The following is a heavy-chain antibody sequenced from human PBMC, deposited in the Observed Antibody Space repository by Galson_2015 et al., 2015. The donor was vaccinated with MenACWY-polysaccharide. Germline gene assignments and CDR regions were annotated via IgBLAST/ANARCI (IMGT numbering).Heavy chain of an antibody. V-gene: IGHV1-69*02. CDR3: ARALDGCNFWFDY. Sequence: SVKVSCKASEGTFSSYTISWVRQAPGQGLEWMGRIIPILGIANYAQKFQGRVTITADKSTSTAYMELSSLRSEDTAVYYCARALDGCNFWFDYWGQGTLVTVSS. CDR1: EGTFSSYT. J-gene: IGHJ4*02. D-gene: IGHD5-24*01. CDR2: IIPILGIA.